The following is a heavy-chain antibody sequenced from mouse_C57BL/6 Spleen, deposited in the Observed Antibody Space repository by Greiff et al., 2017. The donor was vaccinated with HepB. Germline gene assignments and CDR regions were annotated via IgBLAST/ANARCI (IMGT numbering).Heavy chain of an antibody. CDR3: GKGGEGYDEAWFAY. J-gene: IGHJ3*01. V-gene: IGHV1-18*01. Sequence: EVQLQQSGPELVKPGASVKIPCKASGYTFTDYNMDWVKQSHGKSLEWIGDINPNNGGTIYNQKFKGKATLTVDKSSSTAYMELRSLTSADTAVYYWGKGGEGYDEAWFAYWGQGTLVTVSA. CDR1: GYTFTDYN. D-gene: IGHD2-2*01. CDR2: INPNNGGT.